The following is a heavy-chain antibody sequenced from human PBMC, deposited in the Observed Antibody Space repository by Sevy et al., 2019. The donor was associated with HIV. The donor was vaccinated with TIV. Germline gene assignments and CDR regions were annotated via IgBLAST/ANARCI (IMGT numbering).Heavy chain of an antibody. CDR3: ARNNCSITNCYMGDVFDI. CDR1: GFTFSSYS. V-gene: IGHV3-21*01. CDR2: ISGISNYI. Sequence: GGSLRLSCAASGFTFSSYSMNWVRQAPGKGLEWVSSISGISNYIYYADSMKGRFTVSRDNARNSLYLQMNSLRAEDTAVYYRARNNCSITNCYMGDVFDIWGQGTMVTVSS. D-gene: IGHD2-2*02. J-gene: IGHJ3*02.